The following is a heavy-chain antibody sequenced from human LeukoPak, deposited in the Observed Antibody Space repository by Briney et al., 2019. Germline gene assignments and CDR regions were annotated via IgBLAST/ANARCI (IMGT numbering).Heavy chain of an antibody. V-gene: IGHV3-7*01. D-gene: IGHD3-10*01. Sequence: PGGSLRLSCAASGFTFSSYWMSWVRQAPGKGLEWVANIKQDGSEKYYVDSVKGRFTISRDNAKNSLYLQMNSLRAEDTAVYYCAKLEGGVWFGELSNDYWGQGTLVTVSS. CDR3: AKLEGGVWFGELSNDY. CDR1: GFTFSSYW. J-gene: IGHJ4*02. CDR2: IKQDGSEK.